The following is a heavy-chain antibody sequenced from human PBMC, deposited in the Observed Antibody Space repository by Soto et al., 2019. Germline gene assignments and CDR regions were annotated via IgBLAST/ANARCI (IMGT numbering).Heavy chain of an antibody. CDR3: ASSYGSGYRAFDY. J-gene: IGHJ4*02. CDR1: GDTFNFYS. CDR2: VNPIVSMS. V-gene: IGHV1-69*02. Sequence: VQLVQSGAEVKRPGSSVKVSCKASGDTFNFYSINWVRQAPGLELEWMGRVNPIVSMSNYAQKFQGRVTMTADKSTSTAYMELSSLRSEDTAIYYCASSYGSGYRAFDYWGPGALVTVSS. D-gene: IGHD3-10*01.